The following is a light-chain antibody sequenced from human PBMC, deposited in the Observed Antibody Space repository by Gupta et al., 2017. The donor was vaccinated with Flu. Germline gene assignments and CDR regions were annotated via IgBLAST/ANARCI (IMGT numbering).Light chain of an antibody. Sequence: NCKSSQSVLYSSNNKNYLAWYQQKPGQPPKLLIYWTSTRESGVPDRFSGSGSGTDFTLTISSLQAEDVAVYYCQQYYSTPWTFGQGTKVEIK. CDR1: QSVLYSSNNKNY. CDR2: WTS. J-gene: IGKJ1*01. CDR3: QQYYSTPWT. V-gene: IGKV4-1*01.